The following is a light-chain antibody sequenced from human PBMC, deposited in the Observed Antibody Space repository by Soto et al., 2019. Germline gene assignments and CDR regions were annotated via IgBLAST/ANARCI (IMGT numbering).Light chain of an antibody. Sequence: QSVLTQPPSASGSPGQSVTISCTGTSSDVGAYNYVSWYRQHHGKAPKLLIFEVNSRPSGVPDRFSGSKSGNTASLTVSGLQAEDESHYYCSSYAGSNTWVFGGGTQLTV. CDR2: EVN. CDR3: SSYAGSNTWV. J-gene: IGLJ3*02. CDR1: SSDVGAYNY. V-gene: IGLV2-8*01.